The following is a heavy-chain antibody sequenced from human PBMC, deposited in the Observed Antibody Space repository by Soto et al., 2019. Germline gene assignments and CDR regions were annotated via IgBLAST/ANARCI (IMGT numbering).Heavy chain of an antibody. D-gene: IGHD3-10*01. Sequence: VASVKVSCKASGYTFTSYAMHWVRQAPGQRLEWMGWINAGNGNTKYSQKFQGRVTITRDTSASTAYMELSSLRSEDTAVYYCAGSLLLWFGELSDPSYYYYGMDVWGQGTTVTV. J-gene: IGHJ6*02. CDR3: AGSLLLWFGELSDPSYYYYGMDV. CDR1: GYTFTSYA. CDR2: INAGNGNT. V-gene: IGHV1-3*01.